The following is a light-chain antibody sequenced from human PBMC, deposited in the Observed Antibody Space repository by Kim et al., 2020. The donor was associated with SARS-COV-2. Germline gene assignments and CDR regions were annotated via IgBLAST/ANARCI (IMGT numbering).Light chain of an antibody. V-gene: IGLV6-57*03. Sequence: GSTAPNSCTRSHRSIDEYYVQWYQQRPGSVPTAVIYEDDQRPSGVSDRFSGSIDNSSNSASLTISGLRTEDEADYYCQSYNRDNVLFGGETQLTVL. CDR1: HRSIDEYY. CDR3: QSYNRDNVL. J-gene: IGLJ2*01. CDR2: EDD.